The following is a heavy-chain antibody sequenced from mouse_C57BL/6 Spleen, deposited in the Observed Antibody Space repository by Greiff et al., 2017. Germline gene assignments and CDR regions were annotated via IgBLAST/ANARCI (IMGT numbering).Heavy chain of an antibody. Sequence: QVQLQQPGAELVKPGASVKLSCKASGYTFTSYWMHWVKQRPGRGLEWIGRSDPNSGGTKYNEKFKSKATLTVDKPSSTAYMQLSSLTSEDSAVYYCARGDYDYAFAMDYWGQGTSVTVSS. CDR2: SDPNSGGT. D-gene: IGHD2-4*01. J-gene: IGHJ4*01. CDR3: ARGDYDYAFAMDY. V-gene: IGHV1-72*01. CDR1: GYTFTSYW.